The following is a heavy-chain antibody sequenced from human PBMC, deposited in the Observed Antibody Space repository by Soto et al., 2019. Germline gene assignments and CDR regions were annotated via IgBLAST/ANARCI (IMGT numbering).Heavy chain of an antibody. CDR1: GGSIISYY. CDR3: ARGAYYDSSGYPDGVYYFDY. D-gene: IGHD3-22*01. Sequence: PSETLSLTCTVSGGSIISYYWSWIRQPPGKGLEWIGYIYYSGSTNYNPSLKSRVTISVDTSKNQFSLELSSVTAADTAVYYCARGAYYDSSGYPDGVYYFDYWGQGTLVTVSS. J-gene: IGHJ4*02. CDR2: IYYSGST. V-gene: IGHV4-59*01.